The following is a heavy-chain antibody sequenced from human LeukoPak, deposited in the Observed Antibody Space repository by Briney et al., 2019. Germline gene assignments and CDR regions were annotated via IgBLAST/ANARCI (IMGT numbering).Heavy chain of an antibody. CDR3: ARDLTTFES. D-gene: IGHD4-11*01. CDR2: ISGGGGNS. V-gene: IGHV3-23*01. Sequence: GGSRRLSCAASEITFDNYIMNGFGKAPGKGREWVAAISGGGGNSWYADSVKGRFTISRDTSKNTVYLQMNSLKVDDTAVYYCARDLTTFESWGQGTLVSVSS. J-gene: IGHJ4*02. CDR1: EITFDNYI.